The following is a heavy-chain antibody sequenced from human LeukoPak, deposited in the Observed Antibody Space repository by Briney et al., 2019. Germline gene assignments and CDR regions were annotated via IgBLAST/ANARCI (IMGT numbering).Heavy chain of an antibody. CDR3: ARSVLWPPFDP. CDR1: GGSFSGYY. D-gene: IGHD2-21*01. J-gene: IGHJ5*02. V-gene: IGHV4-34*01. Sequence: PSETLSLTCAVYGGSFSGYYWSWIRQPPGKGLEWIGEINHSGSTNYNPSLKSRVTMSVDTSKNQFSLKLSSVTAADTAVYYCARSVLWPPFDPWGQGTLVTVSS. CDR2: INHSGST.